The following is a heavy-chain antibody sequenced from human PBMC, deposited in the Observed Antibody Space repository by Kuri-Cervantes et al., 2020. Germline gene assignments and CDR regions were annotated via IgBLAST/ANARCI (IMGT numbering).Heavy chain of an antibody. V-gene: IGHV3-21*01. CDR2: ISSSSSYI. J-gene: IGHJ4*02. CDR3: ARVPSNRFVLRYSDWSPGPFDY. Sequence: GESLKISCAASGFTFSSYSINWVRQAPGKGLEWVPSISSSSSYIYYADSVKGRFTISRDNAKNSLYLQMNSLRAEDTAVYYCARVPSNRFVLRYSDWSPGPFDYWGQGTLVTVSS. D-gene: IGHD3-9*01. CDR1: GFTFSSYS.